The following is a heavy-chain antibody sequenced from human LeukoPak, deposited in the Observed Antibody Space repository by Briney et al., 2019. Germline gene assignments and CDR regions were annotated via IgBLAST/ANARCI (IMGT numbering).Heavy chain of an antibody. CDR3: AKTYSSSWDFDY. Sequence: GGSLRLSCAASGFTFSSYGMHWVRQAPGKGLEWVAFIRYDGSNKYYADSVKGRFTISRDNSKNTLYLQMNSLRAEDTAVYYCAKTYSSSWDFDYWGQGTLVTVSS. J-gene: IGHJ4*02. D-gene: IGHD6-13*01. CDR1: GFTFSSYG. V-gene: IGHV3-30*02. CDR2: IRYDGSNK.